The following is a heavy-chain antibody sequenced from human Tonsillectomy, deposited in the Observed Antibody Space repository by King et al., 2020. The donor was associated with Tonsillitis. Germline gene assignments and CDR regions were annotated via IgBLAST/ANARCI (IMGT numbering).Heavy chain of an antibody. CDR2: IRYDGTNK. Sequence: VQLVESGGGVVQPGGSLKLSCAASGFTFSSYGMHWVRQAPGKGLEWGEFIRYDGTNKYYADSVKGRFTISRDNSKNTLYLQMNSLRAEDTAVYFCANQPMVRGFYYFYGMDVWGQGTTVTVSS. CDR3: ANQPMVRGFYYFYGMDV. V-gene: IGHV3-30*02. CDR1: GFTFSSYG. D-gene: IGHD3-10*01. J-gene: IGHJ6*02.